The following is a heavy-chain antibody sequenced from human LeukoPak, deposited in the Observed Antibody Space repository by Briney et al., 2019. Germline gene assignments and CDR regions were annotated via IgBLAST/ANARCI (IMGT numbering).Heavy chain of an antibody. CDR3: TTGYYDSSGYRSEWDY. CDR2: IKSKTDGGTT. V-gene: IGHV3-15*01. J-gene: IGHJ4*02. CDR1: GFTFCNAW. Sequence: GGSLRLSCAASGFTFCNAWMSWVRQAPGMGLEWVGRIKSKTDGGTTDYAAPVKGRFTISRDDSKNTLYLQMNSLKTEDTAVYYSTTGYYDSSGYRSEWDYWGQGTLVTVSS. D-gene: IGHD3-22*01.